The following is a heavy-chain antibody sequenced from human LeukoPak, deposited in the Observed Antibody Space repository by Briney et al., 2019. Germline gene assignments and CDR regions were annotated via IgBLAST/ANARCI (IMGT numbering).Heavy chain of an antibody. CDR1: EGTFSSYA. Sequence: SVKVSCKASEGTFSSYAVSWVRQAPGQGLEWMGRIIPILGIANYAQKFQGRVTITADKSTSTAYMELSSLRSEDTAVYYCARISTVVTSDYYYYYGMDVWGQGTTVTVSS. CDR2: IIPILGIA. J-gene: IGHJ6*02. V-gene: IGHV1-69*04. D-gene: IGHD4-17*01. CDR3: ARISTVVTSDYYYYYGMDV.